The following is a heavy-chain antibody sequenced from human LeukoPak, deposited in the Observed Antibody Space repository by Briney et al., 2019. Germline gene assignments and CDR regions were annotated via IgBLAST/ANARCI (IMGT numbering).Heavy chain of an antibody. D-gene: IGHD6-6*01. V-gene: IGHV1-2*02. Sequence: ASVKVSCKASGYTFTGYYMHWVRQAPGQGLEWMGWINPNSGGTNYAQKFQGRFTMTRGTSISRAYMELSRLISDDTAVYYCARDLYSSSSQPYSYWGQGTLVTVSS. CDR2: INPNSGGT. J-gene: IGHJ4*02. CDR1: GYTFTGYY. CDR3: ARDLYSSSSQPYSY.